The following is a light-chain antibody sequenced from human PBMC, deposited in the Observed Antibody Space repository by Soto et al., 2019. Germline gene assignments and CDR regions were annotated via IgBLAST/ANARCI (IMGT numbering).Light chain of an antibody. Sequence: QSALTQPASVSGSPGQSITISCTGTSSDVGGYDYVSWYQQHPGKAPNPVIYDVSNRHSGGSNRFACSKSGNTASMTISGLQAEDEADYYCISYSSSSTSVVFGGGTKVTVL. CDR1: SSDVGGYDY. CDR2: DVS. V-gene: IGLV2-14*01. J-gene: IGLJ2*01. CDR3: ISYSSSSTSVV.